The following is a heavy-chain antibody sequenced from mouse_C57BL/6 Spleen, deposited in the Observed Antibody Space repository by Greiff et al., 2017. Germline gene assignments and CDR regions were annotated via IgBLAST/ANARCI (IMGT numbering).Heavy chain of an antibody. CDR1: GYTFTSYW. CDR3: AAPYYSNFDY. CDR2: IYPGSGST. D-gene: IGHD2-5*01. Sequence: VKLVESGAELVKPGASVKMSCKASGYTFTSYWITWVKQRPGQGLEWIGDIYPGSGSTNYNEKFKSKATLTVDTSSSTAYMQLSSLTSEDSAVXYCAAPYYSNFDYWGQGTTLTVSS. V-gene: IGHV1-55*01. J-gene: IGHJ2*01.